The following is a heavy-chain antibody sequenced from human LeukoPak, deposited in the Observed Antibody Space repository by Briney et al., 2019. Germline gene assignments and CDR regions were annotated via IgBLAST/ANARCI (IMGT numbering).Heavy chain of an antibody. V-gene: IGHV3-49*03. CDR2: IRSKTYGGTT. J-gene: IGHJ4*02. D-gene: IGHD5-24*01. CDR3: TRENRWNFDY. Sequence: GGSLRLSCTASGFTFGDYAMSWFRQAPGKGLEWVAFIRSKTYGGTTEYAASVKGRFTISRDDSRSITYLQMNSLKTEDTAVYYCTRENRWNFDYWGQGTLVTVSS. CDR1: GFTFGDYA.